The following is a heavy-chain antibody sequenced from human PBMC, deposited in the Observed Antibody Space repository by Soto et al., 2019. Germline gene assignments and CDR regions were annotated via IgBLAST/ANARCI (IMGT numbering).Heavy chain of an antibody. CDR3: VRGVLGPGDYYYGMDA. Sequence: EVQLVESGGASVQPGGSLRLSCTASGFTFNNYDMHWVRQATGKGLEWLSGIGAAGDTYYPGAVNGRFTISRDNARNSLYLQMNSLSAADTAVYYCVRGVLGPGDYYYGMDAWGQGTTVTVSS. CDR1: GFTFNNYD. J-gene: IGHJ6*02. CDR2: IGAAGDT. D-gene: IGHD2-8*02. V-gene: IGHV3-13*01.